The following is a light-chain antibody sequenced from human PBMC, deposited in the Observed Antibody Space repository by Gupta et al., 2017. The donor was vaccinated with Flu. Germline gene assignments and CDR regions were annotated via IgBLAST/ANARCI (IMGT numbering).Light chain of an antibody. J-gene: IGKJ1*01. CDR2: AAS. V-gene: IGKV1-39*01. CDR1: QSISKF. CDR3: QQSYTTPTWT. Sequence: DRVTITCRASQSISKFLNGFQQKPGKAPKLLIYAASTLHSGVPSRFSGSGSGTDFTLTISSLQPEDFATYYCQQSYTTPTWTFGQGTKVEIK.